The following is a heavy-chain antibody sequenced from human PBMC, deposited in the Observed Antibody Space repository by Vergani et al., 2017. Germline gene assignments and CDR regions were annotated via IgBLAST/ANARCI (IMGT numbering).Heavy chain of an antibody. CDR1: GFTFSSYG. Sequence: QVQLVESGGGVVQPGRSLRLSCAASGFTFSSYGMHWVRQAPGKGLEWVAVISYDGSNKYYADSVKGRFTISRDNSKNTLYLQMNSLRAEDTAVYYCAKDLLTMMVVPHPPLYFDYWGQGTLVTVSS. CDR2: ISYDGSNK. D-gene: IGHD3-22*01. V-gene: IGHV3-30*18. J-gene: IGHJ4*02. CDR3: AKDLLTMMVVPHPPLYFDY.